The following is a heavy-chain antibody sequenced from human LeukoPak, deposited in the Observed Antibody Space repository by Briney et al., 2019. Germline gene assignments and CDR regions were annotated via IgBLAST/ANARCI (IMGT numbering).Heavy chain of an antibody. CDR1: LYTLTSYG. CDR2: ISAYNGDT. V-gene: IGHV1-18*01. Sequence: ASVKDSCKASLYTLTSYGISCVRQAPGQGRECMGWISAYNGDTHNAQKLQGRVTMTTDTSTSTAYMELRSLRFYDTALYYCAREGYSSSSWFAPWGQGTLVTVSS. D-gene: IGHD6-6*01. J-gene: IGHJ5*02. CDR3: AREGYSSSSWFAP.